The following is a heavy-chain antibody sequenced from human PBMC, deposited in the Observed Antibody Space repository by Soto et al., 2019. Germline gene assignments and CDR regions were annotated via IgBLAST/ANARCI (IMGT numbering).Heavy chain of an antibody. CDR1: GFTFSSYA. CDR2: ISGSGGST. Sequence: GGSLRLSCAASGFTFSSYAMSWVRQAPGKGLEWVSAISGSGGSTYYADSVKGRFTISRDNSKNTLYLQMNSLRAEDTAVYYCAKDTRYFDWLPTSFDYWGQGTLVTVSS. D-gene: IGHD3-9*01. J-gene: IGHJ4*02. V-gene: IGHV3-23*01. CDR3: AKDTRYFDWLPTSFDY.